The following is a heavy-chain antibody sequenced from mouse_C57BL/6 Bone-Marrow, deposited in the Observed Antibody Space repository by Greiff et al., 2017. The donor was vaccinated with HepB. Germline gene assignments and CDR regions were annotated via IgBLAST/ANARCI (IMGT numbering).Heavy chain of an antibody. V-gene: IGHV5-12*01. CDR2: ISNGGGST. J-gene: IGHJ2*01. CDR3: ARPLIYYGSSFDY. D-gene: IGHD1-1*01. Sequence: DVKLVESGGGLVQPGGSLKLSCAASGFTFSDYYMYWVRQTPEKRLEWVAYISNGGGSTYYPDTVKGRFTISRDNAKNTLYLQMSRLKSEDTAMYYCARPLIYYGSSFDYWGQGTTLTVSS. CDR1: GFTFSDYY.